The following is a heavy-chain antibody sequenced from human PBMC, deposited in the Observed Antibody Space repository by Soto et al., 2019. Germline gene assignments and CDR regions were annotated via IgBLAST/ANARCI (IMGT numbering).Heavy chain of an antibody. CDR2: IKQDGSEK. Sequence: LRLSCAASGFTFRSYWMSWVRQAPGKGLEWVANIKQDGSEKYYVDSVKGRFAVSRDNANNSLYLQMNSLRAEDTAVYYCARAYDSYCSGASCYSLYFDYWGQGTLVTVSS. CDR1: GFTFRSYW. CDR3: ARAYDSYCSGASCYSLYFDY. J-gene: IGHJ4*02. D-gene: IGHD2-15*01. V-gene: IGHV3-7*01.